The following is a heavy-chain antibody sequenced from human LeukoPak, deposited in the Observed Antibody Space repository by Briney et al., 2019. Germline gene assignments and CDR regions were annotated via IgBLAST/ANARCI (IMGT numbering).Heavy chain of an antibody. J-gene: IGHJ4*02. V-gene: IGHV4-59*12. D-gene: IGHD2-15*01. Sequence: SETLSLTCTVPGGSISNYYWNWIRQPPGKGLEWIGYIYYSGSTNYNPSFKSRVTISVDTSRNQFSLKLTSVTAADTAVYYCTRDVPRSAGYPDNWGQGTLVTVSS. CDR3: TRDVPRSAGYPDN. CDR1: GGSISNYY. CDR2: IYYSGST.